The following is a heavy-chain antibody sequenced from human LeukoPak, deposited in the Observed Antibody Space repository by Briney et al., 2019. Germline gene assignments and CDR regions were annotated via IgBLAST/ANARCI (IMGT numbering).Heavy chain of an antibody. V-gene: IGHV3-23*01. CDR3: AKFYDSSGYFDY. CDR2: ISGSGGST. Sequence: PGGSLRLSCAASGFTFDDYAMHWVRQAPGKGLEWVSAISGSGGSTYYADSVKGRFTISRDNSKNTLYLQMNSLRAEDTAVYYCAKFYDSSGYFDYWGQGTLVTVSS. D-gene: IGHD3-22*01. J-gene: IGHJ4*02. CDR1: GFTFDDYA.